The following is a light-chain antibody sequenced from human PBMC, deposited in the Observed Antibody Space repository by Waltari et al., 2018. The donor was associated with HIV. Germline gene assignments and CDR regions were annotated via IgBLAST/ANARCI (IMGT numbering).Light chain of an antibody. CDR3: HQYFSAPWT. Sequence: IVMTLSPESLAVSLGERATINCTSSQSLLYSANHKNYLALSQQKPGQPPKLLIYWASTRESGVPDRFSGSGSGTDFTLTISSLQADDVAVYYCHQYFSAPWTFGQGTKVEIK. V-gene: IGKV4-1*01. CDR2: WAS. J-gene: IGKJ1*01. CDR1: QSLLYSANHKNY.